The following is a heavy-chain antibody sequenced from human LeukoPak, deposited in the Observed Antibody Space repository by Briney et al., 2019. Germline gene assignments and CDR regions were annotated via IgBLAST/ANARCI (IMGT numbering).Heavy chain of an antibody. J-gene: IGHJ5*02. V-gene: IGHV3-64*01. CDR2: ISSNGGST. D-gene: IGHD1-1*01. CDR3: ARDRPTGTTGGWFDP. Sequence: GGSLRLSCAASGFTFSSYAMHWVRQAPGKGLEYVSAISSNGGSTYYANSVKGRFTISRDNSKNTLYLQMGSLRAEDMAVYYCARDRPTGTTGGWFDPWGQGTLVTVSS. CDR1: GFTFSSYA.